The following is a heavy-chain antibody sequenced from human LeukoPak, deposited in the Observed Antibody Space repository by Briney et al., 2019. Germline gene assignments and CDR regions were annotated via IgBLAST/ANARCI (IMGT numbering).Heavy chain of an antibody. D-gene: IGHD2-2*01. CDR3: ARDSTRYCSSTSCYSYYYYMDV. CDR2: IYTSGST. Sequence: SETLSLTCTVSGGSISSYYWSWIRQPAGKGLEWIGRIYTSGSTNYNPSLKGRVTMSVDTSKNQFSLKLSSVTAADTAVYYCARDSTRYCSSTSCYSYYYYMDVWGKGTTVTVSS. CDR1: GGSISSYY. J-gene: IGHJ6*03. V-gene: IGHV4-4*07.